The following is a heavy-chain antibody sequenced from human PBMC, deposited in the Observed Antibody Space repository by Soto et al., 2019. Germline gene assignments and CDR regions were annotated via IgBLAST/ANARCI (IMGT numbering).Heavy chain of an antibody. D-gene: IGHD3-10*01. CDR1: GASFGGYY. J-gene: IGHJ4*02. V-gene: IGHV4-34*01. CDR3: ARVGRAIRGIITYDY. CDR2: ITHTGGT. Sequence: SETLSLTCAVYGASFGGYYWNWIRQPPGKGLEWIWDITHTGGTNYNPSLKGRVTISIDKSKSQFSLNLTSVTAADTAVYYCARVGRAIRGIITYDYWGPGTLVTVSS.